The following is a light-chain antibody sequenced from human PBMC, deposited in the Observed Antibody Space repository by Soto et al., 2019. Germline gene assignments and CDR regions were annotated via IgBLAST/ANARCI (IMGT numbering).Light chain of an antibody. CDR3: QQYATYPPT. CDR2: ATA. J-gene: IGKJ4*01. CDR1: QGIGRY. Sequence: IRMTQSPSSLSASIGDRVTITCRASQGIGRYVAWYQQTPGKAPKLLIYATASVESGVPSRFSGSGTATDFTLTIRGLQSADFATYYCQQYATYPPTFGGGTKVEI. V-gene: IGKV1-8*01.